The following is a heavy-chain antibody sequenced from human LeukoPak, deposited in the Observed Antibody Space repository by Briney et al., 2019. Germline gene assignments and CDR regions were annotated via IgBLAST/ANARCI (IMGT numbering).Heavy chain of an antibody. Sequence: SETLSLTCTVSGGSISSYYWGWIRQPAGKGLEWIGHIYTSGSTNYNPSLKSRVTISLDTSKNQFSLRVSSVTAADTAVYYCAARAAAAHTGDYWSQGTLVTVSS. CDR1: GGSISSYY. J-gene: IGHJ4*02. D-gene: IGHD6-13*01. CDR3: AARAAAAHTGDY. CDR2: IYTSGST. V-gene: IGHV4-4*07.